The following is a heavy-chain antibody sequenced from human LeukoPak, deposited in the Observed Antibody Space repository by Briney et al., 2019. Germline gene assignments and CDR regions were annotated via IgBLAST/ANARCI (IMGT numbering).Heavy chain of an antibody. J-gene: IGHJ4*02. CDR1: GFTFSSYS. CDR3: ARGQAAVIVVVIRNEPTDY. CDR2: ISSSSSYI. Sequence: GGSLRLSCAASGFTFSSYSMNWVRQAPGKGLEWVSSISSSSSYIYYADSVKGRFTISRDNAKNSLYLQMNSLRAEDTAVYYCARGQAAVIVVVIRNEPTDYWGQGTLVTVSS. V-gene: IGHV3-21*01. D-gene: IGHD3-22*01.